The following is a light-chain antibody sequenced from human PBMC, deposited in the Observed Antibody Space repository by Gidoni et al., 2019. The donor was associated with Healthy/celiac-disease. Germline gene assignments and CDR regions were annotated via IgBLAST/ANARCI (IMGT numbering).Light chain of an antibody. CDR3: QQYNSYSPSFT. J-gene: IGKJ3*01. CDR1: QSISSW. Sequence: DIQMTQSASTLSASVGDRGTITCRASQSISSWLAWYKQKPGKAPKLLLYDASSWVSGGPSSFSGSGSGTEFTLTISSLQPDDFAAYYCQQYNSYSPSFTFGPGTKVDIK. CDR2: DAS. V-gene: IGKV1-5*01.